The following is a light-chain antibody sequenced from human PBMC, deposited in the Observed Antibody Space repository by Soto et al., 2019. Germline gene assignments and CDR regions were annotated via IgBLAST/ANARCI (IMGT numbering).Light chain of an antibody. Sequence: EILLTQSPGALAVSPGEVATLSCRASQSVRDNLAWYQQKPGQAPRLLIYRASIRATGVPARFSGSGSGTEFTLTIITLQSEDFAVYYCQQYNTWRSITFGQGTRLEIK. CDR1: QSVRDN. CDR2: RAS. CDR3: QQYNTWRSIT. J-gene: IGKJ5*01. V-gene: IGKV3-15*01.